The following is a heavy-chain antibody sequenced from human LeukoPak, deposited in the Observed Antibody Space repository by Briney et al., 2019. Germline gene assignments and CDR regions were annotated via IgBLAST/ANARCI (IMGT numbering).Heavy chain of an antibody. V-gene: IGHV3-13*01. Sequence: GGSLRLSCAASGFTFSSYDMHWVRQATGKGLEWVSAIGTAGDTYYPGSVKGRFTISRENAKNSLYLQMNSLRAGDTAVYYCAREAYFDTGDNLGRAFDIWGQGTMVTVSS. CDR3: AREAYFDTGDNLGRAFDI. D-gene: IGHD3-22*01. CDR2: IGTAGDT. J-gene: IGHJ3*02. CDR1: GFTFSSYD.